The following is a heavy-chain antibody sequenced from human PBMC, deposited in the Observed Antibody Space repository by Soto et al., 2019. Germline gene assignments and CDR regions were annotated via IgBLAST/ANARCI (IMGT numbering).Heavy chain of an antibody. CDR2: IFYSGST. D-gene: IGHD3-22*01. CDR3: ERSSPHSGYYAPCDY. Sequence: NPSETLSLTCTVSSGSISSTIYSWDLIRQPPGKGLEWIGSIFYSGSTYYNPSLKSRVTISVDTSKNQFSLKLSSVTAADTAVYYCERSSPHSGYYAPCDYWGQGTLVTVSS. J-gene: IGHJ4*02. CDR1: SGSISSTIYS. V-gene: IGHV4-39*01.